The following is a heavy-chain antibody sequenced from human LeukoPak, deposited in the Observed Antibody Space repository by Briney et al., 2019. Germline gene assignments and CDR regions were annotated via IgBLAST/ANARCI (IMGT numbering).Heavy chain of an antibody. J-gene: IGHJ4*02. CDR3: ARGRWSTSKAVGVYFDY. Sequence: SETLSLTCAVYGGSFSGYYWSWIRQPPGKGLEWIGEINHSGSTNYNPSLKSRVTISVDTSKNQFSLKLSSVTAADTAVYYCARGRWSTSKAVGVYFDYWGQGPWSPSPQ. CDR2: INHSGST. V-gene: IGHV4-34*01. D-gene: IGHD3-16*01. CDR1: GGSFSGYY.